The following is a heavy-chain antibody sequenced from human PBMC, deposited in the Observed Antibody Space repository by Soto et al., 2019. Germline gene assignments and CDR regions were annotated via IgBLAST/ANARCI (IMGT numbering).Heavy chain of an antibody. Sequence: EVQLVESGGGLVKPGGSLRLSCAASGFTFSSYSMNWVRQAPGKGLEWVSSISSSSSYIYYAASVKGRYTISRDNANYTLYLEMKRLSAEDTAVYYCASDKGGEDTRIAYRGQGTLVAVSA. J-gene: IGHJ4*02. V-gene: IGHV3-21*06. CDR3: ASDKGGEDTRIAY. D-gene: IGHD3-10*01. CDR2: ISSSSSYI. CDR1: GFTFSSYS.